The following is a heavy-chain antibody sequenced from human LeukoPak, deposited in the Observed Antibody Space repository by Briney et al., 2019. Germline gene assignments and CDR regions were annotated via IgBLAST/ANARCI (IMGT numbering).Heavy chain of an antibody. Sequence: ASVKVSCKASGYTLTGYYMNWVRQAPGQGLEWMGWINPNSGGTNYAQKFQGRVTMTRDTSISTAYMELSRLRSDDTAVYYCAREIGGYSSSPGWFDPWGQGTLVTVSS. D-gene: IGHD6-13*01. CDR1: GYTLTGYY. CDR3: AREIGGYSSSPGWFDP. CDR2: INPNSGGT. J-gene: IGHJ5*02. V-gene: IGHV1-2*02.